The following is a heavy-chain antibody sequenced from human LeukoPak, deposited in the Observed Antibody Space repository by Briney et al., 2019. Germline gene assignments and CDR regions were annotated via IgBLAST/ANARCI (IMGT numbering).Heavy chain of an antibody. CDR1: GGSISSGGYY. CDR2: IYYSGST. V-gene: IGHV4-31*03. CDR3: ARGGRGSGSDYWYFDL. D-gene: IGHD3-10*01. J-gene: IGHJ2*01. Sequence: PSDTLSLTCTVSGGSISSGGYYWSWIRQHPGKGLEWTEYIYYSGSTYYNPSLKSRLTISVDTSKNQFSLKLNSVTAADTAVYYCARGGRGSGSDYWYFDLWGRGTLVTVSS.